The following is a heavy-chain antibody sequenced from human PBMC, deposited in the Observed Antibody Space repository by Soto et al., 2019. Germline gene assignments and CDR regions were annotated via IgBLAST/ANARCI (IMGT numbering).Heavy chain of an antibody. Sequence: EVQLVESGGGLVQPGGSLRLSCAASGFTFSSYSMNWVRQAPGKGLEWVSYISSSSSTIYYADSVKGRFTISRDNAKNSLYLQMNSLRAEDTAVYYCARGVGGNYYDYWGQGTLVTVSS. CDR1: GFTFSSYS. J-gene: IGHJ4*02. CDR3: ARGVGGNYYDY. CDR2: ISSSSSTI. D-gene: IGHD3-16*01. V-gene: IGHV3-48*01.